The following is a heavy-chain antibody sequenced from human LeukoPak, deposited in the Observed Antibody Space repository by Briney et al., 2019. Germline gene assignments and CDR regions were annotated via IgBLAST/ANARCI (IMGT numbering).Heavy chain of an antibody. CDR3: ARLPAAIIFDY. CDR2: IYYSGST. CDR1: GGSISSSSYY. V-gene: IGHV4-39*01. J-gene: IGHJ4*02. Sequence: SETLSLTXTVSGGSISSSSYYWGWIRQPPGKGLEWIGSIYYSGSTYYNPSLKSRVTISVDTSKNQFSLKLSSVTAADTAVYYCARLPAAIIFDYWGQGTLVTVSS. D-gene: IGHD2-2*01.